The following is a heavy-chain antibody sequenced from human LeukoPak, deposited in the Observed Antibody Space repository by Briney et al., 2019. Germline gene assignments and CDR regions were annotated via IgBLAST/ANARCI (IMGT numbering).Heavy chain of an antibody. Sequence: SQTLSLTCTVSGGSISSSSSYWGWIRQPPGKGLEWIASIYYSKNTYYNPSLKSRVTISPDTSKNQFSLTLGSVSATDTAVYYCVSPRGFSYGYFDYWGQGTLVTVSS. V-gene: IGHV4-39*01. CDR2: IYYSKNT. D-gene: IGHD5-18*01. J-gene: IGHJ4*02. CDR3: VSPRGFSYGYFDY. CDR1: GGSISSSSSY.